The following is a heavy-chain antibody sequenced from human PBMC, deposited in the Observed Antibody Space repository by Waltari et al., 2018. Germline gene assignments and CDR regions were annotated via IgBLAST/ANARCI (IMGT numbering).Heavy chain of an antibody. V-gene: IGHV3-74*01. J-gene: IGHJ4*02. CDR3: ARDWAIAAAGTYPHY. CDR1: GFTFSSYW. D-gene: IGHD6-13*01. CDR2: ISSDESNT. Sequence: EVQLVESGGGLVQPGGSLRLSCAASGFTFSSYWMYWVRQAPGKGLVWVSHISSDESNTNYADSVKGRFTISRDNAKKTLYLQMDSLRAEDTAVYYCARDWAIAAAGTYPHYWGQGTLVTVSS.